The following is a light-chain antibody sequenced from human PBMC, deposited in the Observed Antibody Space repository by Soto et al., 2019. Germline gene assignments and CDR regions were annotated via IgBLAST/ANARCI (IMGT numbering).Light chain of an antibody. CDR1: QSVSSN. V-gene: IGKV3-15*01. J-gene: IGKJ4*01. CDR2: GAS. Sequence: EIVMTQSPATLSVSPGERATLSCRASQSVSSNLAWYQQKPGQAPWLLIYGASTRATGIPARFSGSGSGTEFTLTISSLQSEDLAVYYCQQYNNWPPLTFGRGTKVDIK. CDR3: QQYNNWPPLT.